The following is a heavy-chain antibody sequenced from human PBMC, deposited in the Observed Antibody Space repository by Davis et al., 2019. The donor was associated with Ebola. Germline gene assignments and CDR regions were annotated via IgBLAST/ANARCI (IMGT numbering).Heavy chain of an antibody. V-gene: IGHV4-4*02. CDR2: ISQSGST. Sequence: SETLSLTCAVSGDSISSSNWWSWVRQPPGKGLEWIGEISQSGSTNYNPSLKSRVTISVDTSKNQFSLKLSSVTAADTAVYYCARSRDGYYRALDYWGQGTLVTVSS. CDR3: ARSRDGYYRALDY. D-gene: IGHD5-24*01. CDR1: GDSISSSNW. J-gene: IGHJ4*02.